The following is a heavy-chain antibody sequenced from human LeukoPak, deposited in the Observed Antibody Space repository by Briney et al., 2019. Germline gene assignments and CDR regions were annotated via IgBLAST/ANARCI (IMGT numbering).Heavy chain of an antibody. CDR1: GYTFTGYY. CDR2: MNPNSGDT. V-gene: IGHV1-2*02. J-gene: IGHJ4*02. Sequence: ASVKVSCKPSGYTFTGYYMHWVRQAPGQGLEWMGWMNPNSGDTNYLQKFQGRVTVTRDTSISTAYMELSRLTSDDTAVYYCARGGVVGATDSIDYWGQGTLVTVSS. D-gene: IGHD1-26*01. CDR3: ARGGVVGATDSIDY.